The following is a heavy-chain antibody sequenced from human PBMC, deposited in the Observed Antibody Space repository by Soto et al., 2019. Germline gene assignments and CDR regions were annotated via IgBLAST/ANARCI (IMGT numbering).Heavy chain of an antibody. Sequence: TLSLPCTVSGGSISSRYYYWSWIRQPPGKVLEWIVYSYYSGSTYYNPSLKSRVTISVDKSKNQFSLKMSSVTAADTAVYYCAGSTGYFDDWGQGTLVTVSS. CDR3: AGSTGYFDD. V-gene: IGHV4-30-4*01. D-gene: IGHD3-10*01. CDR1: GGSISSRYYY. CDR2: SYYSGST. J-gene: IGHJ4*02.